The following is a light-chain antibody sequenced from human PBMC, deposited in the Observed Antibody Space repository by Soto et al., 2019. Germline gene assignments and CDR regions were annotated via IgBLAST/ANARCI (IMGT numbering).Light chain of an antibody. CDR2: GAS. Sequence: PGERVSLSCSASQSVSSSFLTWYQQKPGQAPRLLIYGASTRATGIPARFSGSGSETEFTLTIRSLQSEDFAVYFCQQYNNWPSFGQGTRLEIK. CDR1: QSVSSS. J-gene: IGKJ5*01. CDR3: QQYNNWPS. V-gene: IGKV3D-15*01.